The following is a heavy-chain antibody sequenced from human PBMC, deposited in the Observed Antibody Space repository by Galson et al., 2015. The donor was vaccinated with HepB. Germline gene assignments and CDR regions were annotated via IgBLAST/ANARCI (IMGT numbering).Heavy chain of an antibody. V-gene: IGHV3-23*01. J-gene: IGHJ4*02. D-gene: IGHD7-27*01. CDR3: AKGRPGDWGSLDY. CDR1: GFTFSTYA. CDR2: ISNSGGGT. Sequence: SLRLSCAASGFTFSTYAMNWVRQAPGKGLEWVPTISNSGGGTYYADSVKGRFTISRDNSKNTLYLQMNSLRAEDTAVYYCAKGRPGDWGSLDYWGQGILVTVSS.